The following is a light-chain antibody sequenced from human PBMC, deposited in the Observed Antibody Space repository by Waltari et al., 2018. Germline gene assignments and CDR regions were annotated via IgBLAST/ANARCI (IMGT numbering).Light chain of an antibody. CDR1: SSDVGGYNY. V-gene: IGLV2-23*02. Sequence: PASVSGSPGQSITISCTGTSSDVGGYNYVSWYQQHPGKAPKLMIYDVSKRPSGVSNRFSGSKSGNTASLTISGLQAEDEADYYCCSYAGSSTLVFGGGTKLTVL. CDR2: DVS. CDR3: CSYAGSSTLV. J-gene: IGLJ2*01.